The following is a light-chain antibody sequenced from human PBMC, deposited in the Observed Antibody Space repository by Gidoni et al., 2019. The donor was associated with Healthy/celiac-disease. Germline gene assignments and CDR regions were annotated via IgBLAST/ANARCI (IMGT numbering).Light chain of an antibody. V-gene: IGKV3-15*01. CDR3: QQYNNWPPYT. CDR2: GAS. Sequence: ASQSVSSNVAWYQQKPGQAPRLLIYGASTRATGIPARFSGSGSGTEFTLTISSLQSEDFAVYYCQQYNNWPPYTVGQGTKLEIK. J-gene: IGKJ2*01. CDR1: QSVSSN.